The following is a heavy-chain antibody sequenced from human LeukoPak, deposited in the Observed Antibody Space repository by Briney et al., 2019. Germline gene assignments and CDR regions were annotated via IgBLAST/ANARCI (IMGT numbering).Heavy chain of an antibody. CDR3: ARQAYSSSWVTGPAFDI. Sequence: SETLSLTCTVSGGSISSYYWSWIRQPPGKGLEWIGYIYYSGSTNYNPSLKSRVTISVDTSKNQFSLKLSSVTAADTAVYCCARQAYSSSWVTGPAFDIWGQGTMVTVSS. CDR1: GGSISSYY. CDR2: IYYSGST. D-gene: IGHD6-13*01. V-gene: IGHV4-59*01. J-gene: IGHJ3*02.